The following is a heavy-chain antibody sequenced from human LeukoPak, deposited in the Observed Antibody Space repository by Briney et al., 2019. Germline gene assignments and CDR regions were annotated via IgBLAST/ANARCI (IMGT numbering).Heavy chain of an antibody. J-gene: IGHJ4*02. V-gene: IGHV3-23*01. CDR3: ANHRSAFEF. D-gene: IGHD3-10*01. Sequence: GGSPRLSCAASGLTFSTFGMSWIRQSPGKGLEWVSAISGSASGHIPNYADSVKGRFTISRDNYKNTLYLQMNSLRVEDTAVYYCANHRSAFEFWGQGTLVAVSS. CDR1: GLTFSTFG. CDR2: ISGSASGH.